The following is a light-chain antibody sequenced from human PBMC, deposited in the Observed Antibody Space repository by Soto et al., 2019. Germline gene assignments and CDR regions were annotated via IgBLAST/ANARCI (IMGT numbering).Light chain of an antibody. V-gene: IGLV2-14*03. CDR1: HNDIGTYDY. Sequence: QPVLTQPTSVSGSPGQSITISCTGNHNDIGTYDYVSWYQQHPGRAPRILIHGATTRPSGISGRFSASKSGLTASLTISGLQPEDEADYYCSSFTSNRIYVFGPGTKVTVL. J-gene: IGLJ1*01. CDR2: GAT. CDR3: SSFTSNRIYV.